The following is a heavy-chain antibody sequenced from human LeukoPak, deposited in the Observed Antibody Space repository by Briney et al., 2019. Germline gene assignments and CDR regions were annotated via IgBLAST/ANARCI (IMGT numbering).Heavy chain of an antibody. J-gene: IGHJ5*02. V-gene: IGHV4-59*08. CDR3: ARHGDYYDSSGYYYEGQWFDP. CDR1: GGSISSYY. CDR2: IYYSGST. Sequence: SETLSLTCTVSGGSISSYYWSWIRQPPGKGLEWIGYIYYSGSTNYNPSLKSRVTISVDTSKNQFSLKLSSATAADTAVYYCARHGDYYDSSGYYYEGQWFDPWGQGTLVTVSS. D-gene: IGHD3-22*01.